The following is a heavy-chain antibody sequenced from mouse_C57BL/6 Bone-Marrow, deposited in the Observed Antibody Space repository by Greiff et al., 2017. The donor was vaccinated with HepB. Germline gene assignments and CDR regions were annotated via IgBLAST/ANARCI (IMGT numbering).Heavy chain of an antibody. D-gene: IGHD1-1*01. CDR1: GFTFTDYY. J-gene: IGHJ1*03. CDR2: IRNKANGYTT. CDR3: ARSFYGSSWYFDV. V-gene: IGHV7-3*01. Sequence: EVKVEESGGGLVQPGGSLSLSCAASGFTFTDYYMSWVRQPPGKALEWLGFIRNKANGYTTEYSASVKGRFTISRDNSQSILYLQMNALRAEDSATYYCARSFYGSSWYFDVWGTGTTVTVSS.